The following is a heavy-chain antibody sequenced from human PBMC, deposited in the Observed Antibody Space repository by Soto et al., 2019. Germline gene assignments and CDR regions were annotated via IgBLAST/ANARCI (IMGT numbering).Heavy chain of an antibody. V-gene: IGHV3-15*07. Sequence: CAATGFTFSNAWISWVRQAPGKGLEWVGRIKSKTDGGTTDFAEPVKGRFAISRDDSNNMVYLQMSSLKIEDTAVYYCTTDSYSTIIIVRFDYWGHGTLVTVSS. D-gene: IGHD3-22*01. CDR2: IKSKTDGGTT. CDR3: TTDSYSTIIIVRFDY. J-gene: IGHJ4*01. CDR1: GFTFSNAW.